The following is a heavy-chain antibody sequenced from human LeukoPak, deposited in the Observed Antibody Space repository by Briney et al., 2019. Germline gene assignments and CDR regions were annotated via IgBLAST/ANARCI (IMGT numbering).Heavy chain of an antibody. CDR1: GFTFSSYA. CDR2: ISGSGGST. D-gene: IGHD5-18*01. V-gene: IGHV3-23*01. J-gene: IGHJ4*02. CDR3: AKGPGYSYGYYFDY. Sequence: PGGSLRLSCAASGFTFSSYAMSWVRQAPAKGLEWVSTISGSGGSTYYADSVKGRFTISRDNSKNTLYLQMNSLRAEDTAVYYCAKGPGYSYGYYFDYWGQGTLVTVSS.